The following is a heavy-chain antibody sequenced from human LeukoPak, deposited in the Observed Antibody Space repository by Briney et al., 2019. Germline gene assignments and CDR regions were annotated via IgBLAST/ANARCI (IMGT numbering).Heavy chain of an antibody. V-gene: IGHV3-21*01. CDR3: ARDSDSSSWYQQPHDAFDI. J-gene: IGHJ3*02. Sequence: PGGSLRLSCAASGFTVSSNYMSWVRQAPGKGLEWVSSISSSSSYIYYADSVKGRFTISRDNAKNSLYLQMNSLRAEDTAVYYCARDSDSSSWYQQPHDAFDIWGQGTMVTVSS. D-gene: IGHD6-13*01. CDR1: GFTVSSNY. CDR2: ISSSSSYI.